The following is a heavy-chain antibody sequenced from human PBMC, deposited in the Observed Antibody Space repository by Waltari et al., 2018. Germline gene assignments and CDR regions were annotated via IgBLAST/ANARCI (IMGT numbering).Heavy chain of an antibody. J-gene: IGHJ4*02. V-gene: IGHV3-74*01. D-gene: IGHD6-25*01. Sequence: EVQLVESGGGLVQPGGSLRLSCAASGFTFSAYWMHWVRQAPGEGLVSVSQINTYGTITSAADCLEGRLTISRDNAKNTLFLQINSLRAEDTAVYYCVLFSSDFLGDCWGQGTLVTVSS. CDR1: GFTFSAYW. CDR2: INTYGTIT. CDR3: VLFSSDFLGDC.